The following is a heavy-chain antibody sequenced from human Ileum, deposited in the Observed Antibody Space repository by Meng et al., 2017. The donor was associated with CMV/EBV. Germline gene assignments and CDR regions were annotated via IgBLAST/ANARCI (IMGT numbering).Heavy chain of an antibody. J-gene: IGHJ4*02. D-gene: IGHD1-26*01. CDR2: IDTNTGNP. V-gene: IGHV7-4-1*02. Sequence: QVQRVQSGSELKKPGASVKVSCRASGYNFTSNNVIWVRQAPGQRPEWMGWIDTNTGNPTYAQGFTGRFVFSLDISVSTTYLQISSLKAEDTAVYYCARDGLSGRYFDYWGQGTLVTVSS. CDR1: GYNFTSNN. CDR3: ARDGLSGRYFDY.